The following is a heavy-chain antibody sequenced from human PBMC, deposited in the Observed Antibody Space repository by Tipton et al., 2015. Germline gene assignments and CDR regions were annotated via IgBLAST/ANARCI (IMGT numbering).Heavy chain of an antibody. J-gene: IGHJ6*02. CDR3: ARGGNDSSGYYLYYYYGMDV. CDR1: GDAISSHY. CDR2: IYYSGST. V-gene: IGHV4-59*11. Sequence: TLSLTCNVSGDAISSHYWSWIRQPPGKGLEWIGYIYYSGSTNYNPSLKSRVTISVDTSKSQFSLKLSSVTAADTAVYYCARGGNDSSGYYLYYYYGMDVWGQGTTVTVSS. D-gene: IGHD3-22*01.